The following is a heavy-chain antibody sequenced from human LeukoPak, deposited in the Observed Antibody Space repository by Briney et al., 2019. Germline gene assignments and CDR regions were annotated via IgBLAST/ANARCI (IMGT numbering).Heavy chain of an antibody. V-gene: IGHV2-5*02. CDR1: GFSLTTRGVG. D-gene: IGHD3-9*01. CDR2: FYWDDDR. CDR3: AHRRTLVEFDWLLQPSDWFHP. J-gene: IGHJ5*02. Sequence: ESGPTLVKPTQTLTLTCTFSGFSLTTRGVGVGWIRQPPGKALEWLALFYWDDDRLYSPSLKSRLSITKDTSKNQVVLTMTNMDPVDTATYYCAHRRTLVEFDWLLQPSDWFHPWGQGTLVTVSA.